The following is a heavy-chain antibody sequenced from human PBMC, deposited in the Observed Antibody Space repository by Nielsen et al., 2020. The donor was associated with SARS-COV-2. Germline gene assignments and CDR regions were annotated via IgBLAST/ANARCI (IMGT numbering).Heavy chain of an antibody. D-gene: IGHD6-19*01. V-gene: IGHV3-30*18. CDR1: GFIYGFTFSTYG. Sequence: GGSLRLSCAASGFIYGFTFSTYGMHWVRQAPGKGLQWVAVISYDGSNTYYADSVKGRFTISRDNSKNTLYLQMNSLTTEDTAVYYCAKGGSAWHGYNWFDPWGQGTLVTVSS. CDR3: AKGGSAWHGYNWFDP. CDR2: ISYDGSNT. J-gene: IGHJ5*02.